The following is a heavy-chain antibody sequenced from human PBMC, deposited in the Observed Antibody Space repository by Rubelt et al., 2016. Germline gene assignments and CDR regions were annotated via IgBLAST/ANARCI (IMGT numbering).Heavy chain of an antibody. J-gene: IGHJ5*02. Sequence: QVQLVQSGAEVKKPGASVKVSCKASGYTFTSYGINWVRQATGQGPEWMGWMNPNSGNTGYAQKFQGRVTMTRNISITTAYMELSSLGSEDTAVYFCARGAYRNSFDPWGQGTLVTVSS. CDR2: MNPNSGNT. D-gene: IGHD4-11*01. V-gene: IGHV1-8*02. CDR1: GYTFTSYG. CDR3: ARGAYRNSFDP.